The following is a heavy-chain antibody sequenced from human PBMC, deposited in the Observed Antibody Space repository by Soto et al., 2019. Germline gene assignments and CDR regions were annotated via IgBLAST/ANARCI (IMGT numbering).Heavy chain of an antibody. D-gene: IGHD3-22*01. CDR1: GYTFTSYY. Sequence: ASVKVSCKASGYTFTSYYMHWVRQAPGQGLEWMGIINPSGGSTSYEQKFQGRVTMTSDTSTSTVYMELSSLRSEETAVYYCARHSTPWDRSGYYDYWGQGTLVTVSS. J-gene: IGHJ4*01. CDR2: INPSGGST. V-gene: IGHV1-46*01. CDR3: ARHSTPWDRSGYYDY.